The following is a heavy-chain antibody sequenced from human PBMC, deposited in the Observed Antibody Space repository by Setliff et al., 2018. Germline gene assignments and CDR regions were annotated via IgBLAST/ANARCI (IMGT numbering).Heavy chain of an antibody. CDR2: INYSGIT. V-gene: IGHV4-39*01. CDR1: GDSISSSSYY. D-gene: IGHD6-25*01. J-gene: IGHJ6*03. CDR3: ARMSGFQYIDV. Sequence: PSETLSLTCSVSGDSISSSSYYWGWIRQPPGKGLEWIGSINYSGITYYSPSLKSRVIVSVDTSKNQFSLKLSSVTAADTAVYYCARMSGFQYIDVWGKGTTVTGSS.